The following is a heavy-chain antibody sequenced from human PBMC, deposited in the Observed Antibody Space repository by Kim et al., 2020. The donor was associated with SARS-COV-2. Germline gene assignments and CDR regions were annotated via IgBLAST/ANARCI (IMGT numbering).Heavy chain of an antibody. Sequence: YNPYRKRRVTISVDTSKNQFSLKLSSVTAADTAVYYCARGLHSSSWYFVYWGQGTLVTVSS. D-gene: IGHD6-13*01. J-gene: IGHJ4*02. V-gene: IGHV4-59*09. CDR3: ARGLHSSSWYFVY.